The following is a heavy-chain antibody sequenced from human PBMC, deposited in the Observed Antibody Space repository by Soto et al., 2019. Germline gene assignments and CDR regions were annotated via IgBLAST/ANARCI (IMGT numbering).Heavy chain of an antibody. CDR3: SRDLGS. CDR1: GFTFSDHH. Sequence: EVHLGESGGGLVQPGGSLRLSCAASGFTFSDHHMDWVRQAPGKGLEWVGRTRNKANSYTTEYAASVKGRFTISRDDSKNSLYLQMNSLKTEDTAVYYCSRDLGSWGQGTLVTVSS. J-gene: IGHJ5*02. CDR2: TRNKANSYTT. V-gene: IGHV3-72*01.